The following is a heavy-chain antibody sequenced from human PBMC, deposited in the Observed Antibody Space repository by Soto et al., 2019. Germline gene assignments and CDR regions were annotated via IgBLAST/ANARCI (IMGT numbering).Heavy chain of an antibody. CDR3: ARQDGGGNYYYGMDV. J-gene: IGHJ6*02. Sequence: PSETLSLTCTVSGGSISSYYWSWIRQPPGKGLEWIGYIYYSGSTNYNPSLKSRVTISVDTSKNQLSLKLSSVTAADTALYYCARQDGGGNYYYGMDVWGQGTTVTVSS. D-gene: IGHD3-16*01. CDR2: IYYSGST. V-gene: IGHV4-59*08. CDR1: GGSISSYY.